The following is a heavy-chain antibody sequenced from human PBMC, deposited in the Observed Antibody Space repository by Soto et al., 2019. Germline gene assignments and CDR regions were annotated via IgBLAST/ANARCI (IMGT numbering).Heavy chain of an antibody. Sequence: ASVKVSCKASGYTFTNYYMHWVRQAPGQGLQWMGIINPSGGSTSYAQRFQGRLTLTRDTSTTTVSMELSSLRSEDTAVYYCVREAFTKLGMGPRHYFDYWGQGTLVTVSS. CDR3: VREAFTKLGMGPRHYFDY. J-gene: IGHJ4*02. V-gene: IGHV1-46*01. CDR2: INPSGGST. D-gene: IGHD7-27*01. CDR1: GYTFTNYY.